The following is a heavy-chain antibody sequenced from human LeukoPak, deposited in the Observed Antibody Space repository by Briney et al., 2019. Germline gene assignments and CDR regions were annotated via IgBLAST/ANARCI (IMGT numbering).Heavy chain of an antibody. CDR3: AKGRMIPSRGDEFYFDY. CDR2: ISWDSGTI. CDR1: GFTFDDYA. V-gene: IGHV3-9*01. Sequence: GGSLRLSCAASGFTFDDYAMYWVRQAPGKGLEWVSGISWDSGTIGYADSVKSRFTISRDNAKNSLYLQMNSLRAEATALYYCAKGRMIPSRGDEFYFDYWGQGTLVTVSS. J-gene: IGHJ4*02. D-gene: IGHD3-16*01.